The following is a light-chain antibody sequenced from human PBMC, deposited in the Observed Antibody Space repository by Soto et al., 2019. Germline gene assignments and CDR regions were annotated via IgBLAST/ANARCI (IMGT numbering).Light chain of an antibody. CDR1: PSVTNY. Sequence: EIVLTHSPATLSLSPWEIATLSCRASPSVTNYLAWYQQKPGQPPRLLIYGAFNRAAGIPARFSGSGSGTDFTLTISSLEPEDFAVYYCQQYGSSGTFGQGTKVDIK. CDR2: GAF. J-gene: IGKJ1*01. CDR3: QQYGSSGT. V-gene: IGKV3-20*01.